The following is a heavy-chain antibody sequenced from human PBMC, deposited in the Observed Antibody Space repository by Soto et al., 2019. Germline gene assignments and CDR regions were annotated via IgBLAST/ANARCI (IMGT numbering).Heavy chain of an antibody. Sequence: GGSLRLSCAASGFTFSSYAMSWVRQAPGKGLEWVSAISGSGGSTYYADSVKGRFTISRDNSKNTLYLQMNSLRAEDTAVYYCAKGLAPRGGIAAAGTITYWGQGTLVTVSS. CDR3: AKGLAPRGGIAAAGTITY. CDR2: ISGSGGST. CDR1: GFTFSSYA. V-gene: IGHV3-23*01. D-gene: IGHD6-13*01. J-gene: IGHJ4*02.